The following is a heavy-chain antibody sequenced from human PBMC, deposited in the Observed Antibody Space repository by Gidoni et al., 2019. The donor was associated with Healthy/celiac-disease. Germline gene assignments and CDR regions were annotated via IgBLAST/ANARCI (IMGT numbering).Heavy chain of an antibody. CDR3: AKSSGSYRPPPLDV. J-gene: IGHJ6*02. CDR2: ISGSGGST. Sequence: EVQLLESGGGLVQPGGSLRLSCSASGFTFSSDAMSWVRQAPGKGLEWVSAISGSGGSTYYADSVKGQFTISRDNSKNTLYLQRNSLRAEDTAVYYCAKSSGSYRPPPLDVWGQGTTVTVSS. D-gene: IGHD3-16*02. CDR1: GFTFSSDA. V-gene: IGHV3-23*01.